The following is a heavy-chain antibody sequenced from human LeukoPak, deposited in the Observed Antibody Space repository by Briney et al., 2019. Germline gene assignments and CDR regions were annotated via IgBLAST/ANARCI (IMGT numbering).Heavy chain of an antibody. J-gene: IGHJ4*02. CDR3: ARSLAATFDY. D-gene: IGHD2-15*01. CDR1: GDSVSSKSAA. V-gene: IGHV6-1*01. CDR2: TYYRSKWSN. Sequence: SQTLSLTCAISGDSVSSKSAAWNWIRQSPSRGLEWVGRTYYRSKWSNDYAASVKGRITVNPDTSKNQFSLQLSSVTPEDTAVYYCARSLAATFDYWGQGTLVTVSS.